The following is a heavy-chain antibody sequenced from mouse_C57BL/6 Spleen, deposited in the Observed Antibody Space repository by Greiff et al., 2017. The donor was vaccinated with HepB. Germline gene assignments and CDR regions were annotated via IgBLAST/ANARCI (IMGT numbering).Heavy chain of an antibody. CDR3: ARGYYYGSSYVPWFAY. Sequence: EVQLVESGGGLVKPGGSLKLSCAASGFTFSDYGMHWVRQAPEKGLEWVAYISSGSSTIYYADTVKGRFTISRDNAKNTLFLQMTSLRSEDTAMYYCARGYYYGSSYVPWFAYWGQGTLVTVSA. CDR1: GFTFSDYG. J-gene: IGHJ3*01. CDR2: ISSGSSTI. D-gene: IGHD1-1*01. V-gene: IGHV5-17*01.